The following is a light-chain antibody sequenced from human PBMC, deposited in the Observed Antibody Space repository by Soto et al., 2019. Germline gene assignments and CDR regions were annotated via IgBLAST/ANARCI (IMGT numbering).Light chain of an antibody. Sequence: DVPMTQSPSSLSASVGDRVIITCKANQSIANFLNWFQHKPGEAPKLLISDASHLELGVPSRFSGSRSGTDFVLDISNLQSEDVATYFCQQYEDLPLTFGGGTKVDI. V-gene: IGKV1-33*01. CDR1: QSIANF. J-gene: IGKJ4*01. CDR3: QQYEDLPLT. CDR2: DAS.